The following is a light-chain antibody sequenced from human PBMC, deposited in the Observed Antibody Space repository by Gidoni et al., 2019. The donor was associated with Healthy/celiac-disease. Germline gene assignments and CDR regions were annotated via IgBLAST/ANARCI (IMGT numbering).Light chain of an antibody. Sequence: EIVVTQAPGTLSLSPGERATLSCRASQSVSSSYLAWYQQNPGQAPRLLIYGASSRATGIPDRFSGSGSGTDFTLTISRLEPEDFAVYYCQQYGSSPYTFGQGTKLEIK. CDR2: GAS. CDR3: QQYGSSPYT. V-gene: IGKV3-20*01. CDR1: QSVSSSY. J-gene: IGKJ2*01.